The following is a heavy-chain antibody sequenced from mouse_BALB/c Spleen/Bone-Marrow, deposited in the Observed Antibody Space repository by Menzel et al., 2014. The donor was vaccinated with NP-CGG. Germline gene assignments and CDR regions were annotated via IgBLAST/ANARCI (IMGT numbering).Heavy chain of an antibody. Sequence: QVQLKQSGAELVKPGASVKLSCKASGYTFTSYWMHWVRQRPGQGLEWIGEINPSNGRTNYNEKFKSKATLTVGKSSSTAYMQLSSLTSEDSAVYYCARCYYGNYFDYWGQGTTLTVSS. CDR2: INPSNGRT. V-gene: IGHV1S81*02. D-gene: IGHD2-1*01. J-gene: IGHJ2*01. CDR1: GYTFTSYW. CDR3: ARCYYGNYFDY.